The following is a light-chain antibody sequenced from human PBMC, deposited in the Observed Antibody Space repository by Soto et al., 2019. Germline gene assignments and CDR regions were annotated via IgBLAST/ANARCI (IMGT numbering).Light chain of an antibody. CDR3: QQSYSTPWT. Sequence: DIQMTPSPSSLSASVGDRVTITCRASQSISSYLNWYQQKPGKAPKLLIYAASSLQSGVPSRFSGSGSRTDFTLTISRLQPEDFATYYCQQSYSTPWTFGQGTKVEIK. CDR2: AAS. CDR1: QSISSY. V-gene: IGKV1-39*01. J-gene: IGKJ1*01.